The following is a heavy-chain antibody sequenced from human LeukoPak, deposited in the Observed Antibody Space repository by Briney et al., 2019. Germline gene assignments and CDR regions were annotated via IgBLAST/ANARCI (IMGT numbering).Heavy chain of an antibody. CDR3: ARMNRGTTYYYYGMDV. D-gene: IGHD1-14*01. J-gene: IGHJ6*02. CDR1: GASFSGYY. V-gene: IGHV4-34*01. CDR2: INHSGST. Sequence: ASETLSLTCAVYGASFSGYYWTWIRQPPGKGLEWIGEINHSGSTNYNPSLKSRVTISVDASKNQFSLKLSSVTAADTAVYYCARMNRGTTYYYYGMDVWGQGTTVTVSS.